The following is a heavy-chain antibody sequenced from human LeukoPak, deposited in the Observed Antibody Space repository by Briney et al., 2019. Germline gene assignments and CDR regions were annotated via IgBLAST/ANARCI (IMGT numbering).Heavy chain of an antibody. J-gene: IGHJ4*02. Sequence: GGSLGLSVAASGFTFGSYARHGVGKAPGKGRGGVAFISYDGSNKYYADSVKGRFTISRDNSKNTLYLQMNSLRAEDTAVYYCARDPLSSSGWADYFDYWGQGTLVTVSS. CDR1: GFTFGSYA. V-gene: IGHV3-30-3*01. CDR3: ARDPLSSSGWADYFDY. CDR2: ISYDGSNK. D-gene: IGHD6-19*01.